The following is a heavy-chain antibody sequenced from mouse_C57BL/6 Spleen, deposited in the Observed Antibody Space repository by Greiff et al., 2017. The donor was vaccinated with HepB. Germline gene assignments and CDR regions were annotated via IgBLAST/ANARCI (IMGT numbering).Heavy chain of an antibody. V-gene: IGHV5-4*01. D-gene: IGHD3-2*02. CDR3: AREATAQATWFAY. J-gene: IGHJ3*01. CDR1: GFTFSSYA. Sequence: EVQVVESGGGLVKPGGSLKLSCAASGFTFSSYAMSWVRQTPEKRLEWVATISDGGSYTYYPDNVKGRFTISRDNAKNNLYLQMSHLKSEDTAMYYCAREATAQATWFAYWGHRTLVTVSA. CDR2: ISDGGSYT.